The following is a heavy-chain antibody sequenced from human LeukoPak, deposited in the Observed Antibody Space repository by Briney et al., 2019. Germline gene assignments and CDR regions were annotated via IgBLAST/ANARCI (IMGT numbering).Heavy chain of an antibody. J-gene: IGHJ5*02. Sequence: GASVKVSCKASGGTFSSYAISWVRQAPGQGPEWMGGIIPIFGTANYAQKFQGRVTITADKSTSTAYMELSSLRSEDTAVYYCARDGVQLERRGNWFDPWGQGTLVTVSS. CDR1: GGTFSSYA. V-gene: IGHV1-69*06. CDR2: IIPIFGTA. D-gene: IGHD1-1*01. CDR3: ARDGVQLERRGNWFDP.